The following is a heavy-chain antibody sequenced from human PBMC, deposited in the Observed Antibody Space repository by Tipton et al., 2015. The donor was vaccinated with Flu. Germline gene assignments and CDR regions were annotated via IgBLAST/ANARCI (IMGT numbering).Heavy chain of an antibody. CDR1: GGSVSSGRYY. J-gene: IGHJ4*02. CDR2: IYTTGDT. Sequence: TLSLTCTVSGGSVSSGRYYWSWLRQTAGKGLEWIGRIYTTGDTNYNPSLESRVTISVDTSRKQFSLKLKSMTAADTAVYYCAREFLFFGELSTAYYFDSWGQGTLVTGSS. D-gene: IGHD3-16*01. CDR3: AREFLFFGELSTAYYFDS. V-gene: IGHV4-61*02.